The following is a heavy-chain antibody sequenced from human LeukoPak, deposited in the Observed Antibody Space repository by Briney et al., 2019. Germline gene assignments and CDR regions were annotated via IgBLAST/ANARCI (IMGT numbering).Heavy chain of an antibody. CDR2: IIPIFGTT. Sequence: ASVKVSCKASGYTFTSYGISWVRQAPGQGLEWMGGIIPIFGTTHYAQKFQGGVTITADDSTSTAYMELSSLRSEDTAVYYCARDKENYSWFDPWGQGTLVTVSS. V-gene: IGHV1-69*13. CDR3: ARDKENYSWFDP. CDR1: GYTFTSYG. J-gene: IGHJ5*02.